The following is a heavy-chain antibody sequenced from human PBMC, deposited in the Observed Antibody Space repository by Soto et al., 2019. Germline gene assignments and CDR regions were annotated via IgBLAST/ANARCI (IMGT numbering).Heavy chain of an antibody. Sequence: GGSLRLSCAASGFTFSSYAMSWVRQAPGKGLEWVSAISGSGGSAYYADSVKGRFTISRDNSKNRLYLQMNSLRAEDTAVYYCAKDRLTRSIAAAYNWFDPWGQGTLVTVSS. V-gene: IGHV3-23*01. CDR2: ISGSGGSA. CDR3: AKDRLTRSIAAAYNWFDP. D-gene: IGHD6-13*01. J-gene: IGHJ5*02. CDR1: GFTFSSYA.